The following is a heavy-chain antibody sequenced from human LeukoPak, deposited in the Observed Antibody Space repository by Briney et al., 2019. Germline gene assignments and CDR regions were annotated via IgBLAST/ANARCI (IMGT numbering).Heavy chain of an antibody. Sequence: SETLSLTCTVSGGSISSCCCSWVRHPPRNGLEWIGYIYYSGSTNYHPSIKSRVTISVDTSKLQFSLKVKSVTDADTAVYYCESTYNSALDYWGQGTLVTVSS. CDR2: IYYSGST. V-gene: IGHV4-59*01. J-gene: IGHJ4*02. CDR1: GGSISSCC. D-gene: IGHD6-19*01. CDR3: ESTYNSALDY.